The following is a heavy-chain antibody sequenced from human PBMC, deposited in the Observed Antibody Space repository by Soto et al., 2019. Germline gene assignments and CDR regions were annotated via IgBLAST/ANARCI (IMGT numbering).Heavy chain of an antibody. CDR3: AAGAIFGVVPLDY. J-gene: IGHJ4*02. Sequence: QLQLQESGSGLVKPSETLSLTCAVSGGCISSGGYSWSWIRQPPGKGLEWIGYIYHSGSTYASPSLKSRVTIAVDRSKNQFSLKLSSVTAADTAVYYCAAGAIFGVVPLDYWGQGTLVTVSS. CDR2: IYHSGST. V-gene: IGHV4-30-2*01. CDR1: GGCISSGGYS. D-gene: IGHD3-3*01.